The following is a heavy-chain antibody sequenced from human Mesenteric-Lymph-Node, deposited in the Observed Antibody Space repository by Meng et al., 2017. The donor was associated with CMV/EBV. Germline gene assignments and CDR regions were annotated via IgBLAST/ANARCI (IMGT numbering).Heavy chain of an antibody. J-gene: IGHJ5*02. CDR1: GGSISSSSYY. CDR2: IYYSGST. V-gene: IGHV4-39*07. D-gene: IGHD3-16*01. Sequence: SETLSLTCTVSGGSISSSSYYWGWIRQPPGKGLEWIGSIYYSGSTYYNPSLKSRVTISVDTSKNQFSLTLSSVTAADTAVYYCARVAFLRNWFDPWGQGTLVTVSS. CDR3: ARVAFLRNWFDP.